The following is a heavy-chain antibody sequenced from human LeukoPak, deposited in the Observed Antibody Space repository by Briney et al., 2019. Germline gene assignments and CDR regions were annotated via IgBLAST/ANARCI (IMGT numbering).Heavy chain of an antibody. D-gene: IGHD1-14*01. CDR3: ARSPPFTTDYFDY. Sequence: PSQTLSLTCTVSGGSISSGGYYWSWIRQPAGKGLEWIGRIDTSGSTNYNPSLKSRVTISVDTSKNQFSLKLSSVTAADTAVYYCARSPPFTTDYFDYWGQGTLVTVSS. CDR2: IDTSGST. CDR1: GGSISSGGYY. V-gene: IGHV4-61*02. J-gene: IGHJ4*02.